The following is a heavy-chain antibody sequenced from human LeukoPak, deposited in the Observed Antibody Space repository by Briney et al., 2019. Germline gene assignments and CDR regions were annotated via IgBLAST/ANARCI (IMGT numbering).Heavy chain of an antibody. CDR1: GFTFNDYA. CDR3: AKDAGYDILTGYYSDY. J-gene: IGHJ4*02. Sequence: GGSLRLSCAAAGFTFNDYAMHWVRQAPGKGLEWVSGISWNSGSIGYADSVKGRFTISRDNANNSLYLQMNSLRAEDTALYYCAKDAGYDILTGYYSDYWGQGTLVTVSS. V-gene: IGHV3-9*01. CDR2: ISWNSGSI. D-gene: IGHD3-9*01.